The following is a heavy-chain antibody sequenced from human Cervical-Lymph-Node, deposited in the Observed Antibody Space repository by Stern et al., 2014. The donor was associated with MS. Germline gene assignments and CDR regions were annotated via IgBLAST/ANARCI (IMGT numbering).Heavy chain of an antibody. J-gene: IGHJ4*02. CDR3: ARHVQGFDY. CDR1: GYSFTIYY. CDR2: IYPYDSDT. V-gene: IGHV5-51*04. Sequence: MQLVQSGAEVKKPGESLKISCKLSGYSFTIYYIAWVRQMPGKGLEWMGVIYPYDSDTTYSPSFQGQVTISADKPITTAYLQWSSLRASDTAMYYCARHVQGFDYWGQGTLVTVSS.